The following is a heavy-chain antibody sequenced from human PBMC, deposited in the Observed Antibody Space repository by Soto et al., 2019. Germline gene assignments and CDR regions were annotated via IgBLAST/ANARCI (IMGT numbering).Heavy chain of an antibody. J-gene: IGHJ6*02. CDR1: GGTFSSYA. CDR3: ARTVEQLVHSYYYGMDV. D-gene: IGHD6-6*01. Sequence: SVKVSCKASGGTFSSYAISWVRQAPGQGLEWMGGIIPIFGTANYAQKFQGRATITADESTSTAYMELSGLRSEDTAVYYCARTVEQLVHSYYYGMDVWGQGTTVTVSS. V-gene: IGHV1-69*13. CDR2: IIPIFGTA.